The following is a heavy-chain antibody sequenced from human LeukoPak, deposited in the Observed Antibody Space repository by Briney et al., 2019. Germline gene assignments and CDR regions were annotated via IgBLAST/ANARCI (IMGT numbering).Heavy chain of an antibody. J-gene: IGHJ3*02. CDR1: GYTFTNYG. CDR3: ARDLAYCGGDCYYDTFDI. V-gene: IGHV1-18*01. CDR2: ISDYDGDT. Sequence: GASVKLSCKAPGYTFTNYGISWVRQAPGQGLAWMGWISDYDGDTNYAQRLQGRVTMTTDTSTSTAYMELRSLRSDDTAVYYCARDLAYCGGDCYYDTFDIWGQGTVVTVSS. D-gene: IGHD2-21*02.